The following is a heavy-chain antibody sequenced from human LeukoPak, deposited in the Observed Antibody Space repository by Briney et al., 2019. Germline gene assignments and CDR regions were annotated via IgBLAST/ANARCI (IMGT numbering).Heavy chain of an antibody. J-gene: IGHJ4*02. CDR1: GYTFTNYG. Sequence: GASVKVSCKASGYTFTNYGVTWVRQAPGQGLQWMGWISAYNGNTNYAQKFQGRISMTIDTSTTTAYMELRSLRSDDTAIYYCARVRSYGDYSDYRGQGTLVTVSS. D-gene: IGHD4-17*01. CDR3: ARVRSYGDYSDY. CDR2: ISAYNGNT. V-gene: IGHV1-18*04.